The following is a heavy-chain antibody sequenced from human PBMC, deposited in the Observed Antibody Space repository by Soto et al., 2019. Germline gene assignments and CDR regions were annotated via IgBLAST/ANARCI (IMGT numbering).Heavy chain of an antibody. D-gene: IGHD2-2*01. CDR3: AKARGISSARLITWFDP. J-gene: IGHJ5*02. V-gene: IGHV1-2*04. Sequence: QVHLVQSGPETRTPGASVKVSCKASGYTFIGYYIHWIRQAPGQGLEWMGYINPQTGAPTYAQKFKGSVTMTRDTTLRKAYMELKTLTSNDPAAYYCAKARGISSARLITWFDPWGQGTLVSVSS. CDR1: GYTFIGYY. CDR2: INPQTGAP.